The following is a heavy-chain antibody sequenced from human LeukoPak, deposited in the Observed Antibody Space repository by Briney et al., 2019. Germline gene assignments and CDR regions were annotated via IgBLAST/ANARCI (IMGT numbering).Heavy chain of an antibody. J-gene: IGHJ4*02. D-gene: IGHD1-26*01. CDR3: ARDRQSGYFDN. CDR1: GGSISSYN. Sequence: SETLSLTWTVSGGSISSYNWSWIRQPPGKGLEWIGYIYYSGGTNYNPSLKSRITMSLDTSKNQYSLKLTSVTAADTAVYYGARDRQSGYFDNWGQGTLVTVSS. V-gene: IGHV4-59*01. CDR2: IYYSGGT.